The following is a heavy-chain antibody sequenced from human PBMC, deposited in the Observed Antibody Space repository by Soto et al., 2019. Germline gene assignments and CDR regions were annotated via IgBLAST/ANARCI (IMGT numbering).Heavy chain of an antibody. CDR2: IIPILSTA. CDR3: ARKDSSSWEPNPFDY. V-gene: IGHV1-69*08. D-gene: IGHD6-13*01. Sequence: QVQLVQSGAEVKKPGSSVKVSCKASGGTFSSYTISWVRQAPGQGLEWMGRIIPILSTANYAQKFQGRVTITADKSTSTAYMELSSLRSEDTAVYYCARKDSSSWEPNPFDYWGQGTLVTVSS. J-gene: IGHJ4*02. CDR1: GGTFSSYT.